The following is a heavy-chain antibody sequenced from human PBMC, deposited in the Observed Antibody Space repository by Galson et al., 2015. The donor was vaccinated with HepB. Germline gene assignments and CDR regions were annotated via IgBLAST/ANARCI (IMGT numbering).Heavy chain of an antibody. CDR1: GFTFSTYN. Sequence: SLRLSCAASGFTFSTYNMNWVRQAPGKGLEWVSSISSSRNYIYYADSVRGRFTISRDNAKNSLYLQMNSLRADDTAVYFCARSPQYCGGDCSHPSWFDPWGQGTLVTVSS. CDR2: ISSSRNYI. D-gene: IGHD2-21*02. V-gene: IGHV3-21*01. CDR3: ARSPQYCGGDCSHPSWFDP. J-gene: IGHJ5*02.